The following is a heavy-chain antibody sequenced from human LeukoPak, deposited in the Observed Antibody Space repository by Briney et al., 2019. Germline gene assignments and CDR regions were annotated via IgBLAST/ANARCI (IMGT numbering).Heavy chain of an antibody. Sequence: ASVTVSCKGSGYTFTGYYMHWVRQAPGQGLEWMGWINPNSGGTNYAQKFQGRVIMTRDTSISTAYMDLSRLTSDDTAVYYCARDIGELGHFSGGSCYQVGYWGQGTLVTVSS. J-gene: IGHJ4*02. V-gene: IGHV1-2*02. CDR1: GYTFTGYY. CDR2: INPNSGGT. D-gene: IGHD2-15*01. CDR3: ARDIGELGHFSGGSCYQVGY.